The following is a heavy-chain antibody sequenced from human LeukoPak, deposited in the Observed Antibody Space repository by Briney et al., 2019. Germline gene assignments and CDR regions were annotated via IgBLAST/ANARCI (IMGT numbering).Heavy chain of an antibody. D-gene: IGHD2-15*01. CDR1: GFTFSSYE. V-gene: IGHV3-48*03. CDR2: ISGGGGTI. Sequence: GGSLRLSCAASGFTFSSYEMNWVRQAPGKGLECVAYISGGGGTIYYADSVKGRFTISRDNAKNSLYLQMNSLRAEDTAVYYCPSDGLYCSGGSCYSGGFDYWGQGTLVTVSS. CDR3: PSDGLYCSGGSCYSGGFDY. J-gene: IGHJ4*02.